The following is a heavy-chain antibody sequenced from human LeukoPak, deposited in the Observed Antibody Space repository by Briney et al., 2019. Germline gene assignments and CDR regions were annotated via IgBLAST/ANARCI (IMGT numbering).Heavy chain of an antibody. V-gene: IGHV3-33*01. D-gene: IGHD2-15*01. CDR2: ILYDGSII. CDR3: ARVPHYCSGGSCYSGGGFFDY. J-gene: IGHJ4*02. Sequence: GGSLRLSCAASGFTFSDYGMHWVRQAPGKGLEWVAVILYDGSIIYYSDSVKGRFTISRDNSRNTLHLQMNSLSGEDTAVYYCARVPHYCSGGSCYSGGGFFDYWGQGTLVTVSS. CDR1: GFTFSDYG.